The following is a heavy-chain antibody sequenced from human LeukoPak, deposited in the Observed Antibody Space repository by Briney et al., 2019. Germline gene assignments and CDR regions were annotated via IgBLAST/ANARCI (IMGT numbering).Heavy chain of an antibody. CDR2: INHSGST. D-gene: IGHD3-3*01. J-gene: IGHJ6*03. Sequence: PSETLSLTCAVYGGSFSGYYWSWIRQPPGKGLEWIGEINHSGSTNYNPSLKSRVTISVDTSKNQFSLKLSSVTAADTAVYYCARGLSEWLLSYYYYMDVWGKGTTVTVSS. CDR1: GGSFSGYY. V-gene: IGHV4-34*01. CDR3: ARGLSEWLLSYYYYMDV.